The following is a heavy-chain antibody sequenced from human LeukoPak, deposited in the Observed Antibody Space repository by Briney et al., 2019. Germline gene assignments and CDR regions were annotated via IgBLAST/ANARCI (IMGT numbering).Heavy chain of an antibody. CDR1: GFTFSSYC. Sequence: PGGSLRLSCAASGFTFSSYCMSWVRQAPGKGLEWVANIKQDGSEKYYVDSVSGRFTISRDNAKNSLYLQMNSLRAEDTAVYYCARDESDCSGGSCYWRNPYYYYYMDVWGKGTTVTVSS. CDR2: IKQDGSEK. D-gene: IGHD2-15*01. J-gene: IGHJ6*03. CDR3: ARDESDCSGGSCYWRNPYYYYYMDV. V-gene: IGHV3-7*01.